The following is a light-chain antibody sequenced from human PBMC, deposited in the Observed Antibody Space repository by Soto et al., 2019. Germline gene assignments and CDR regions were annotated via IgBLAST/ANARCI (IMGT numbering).Light chain of an antibody. CDR1: QSVSTS. CDR2: AAS. J-gene: IGKJ5*01. CDR3: QQRSNWPST. V-gene: IGKV3-11*01. Sequence: EIVLTQSPATLSLSPGERVTLSCRASQSVSTSLAWYQQKPGQAPRLLVSAASNRATGIPARFSGSGSGTDFTLTISSLEPEDFAVYYCQQRSNWPSTFGQGTRLEI.